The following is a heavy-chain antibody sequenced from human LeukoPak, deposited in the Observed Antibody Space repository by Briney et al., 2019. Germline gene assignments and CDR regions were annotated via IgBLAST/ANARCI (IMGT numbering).Heavy chain of an antibody. D-gene: IGHD2-21*01. CDR2: IYHSGST. V-gene: IGHV4-38-2*01. CDR3: ARHGAYCGGDCYSGGRFDP. Sequence: PSETLSLTCAVSGYSISSGYYWGWIRQPPGKGLEWIGSIYHSGSTYHNPSLKSRVTISVDTSKNQFSLKLSSVTAADTAVYYCARHGAYCGGDCYSGGRFDPWGQGTLVTVSS. J-gene: IGHJ5*02. CDR1: GYSISSGYY.